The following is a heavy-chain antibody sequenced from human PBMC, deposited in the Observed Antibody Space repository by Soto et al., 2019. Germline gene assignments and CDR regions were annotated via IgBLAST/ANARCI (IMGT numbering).Heavy chain of an antibody. CDR2: IKYTIRT. CDR1: GDSVSRGLYY. V-gene: IGHV4-61*01. D-gene: IGHD1-1*01. J-gene: IGHJ5*02. CDR3: ARVANSNGNLMMGWFDP. Sequence: SETLSLTCSVSGDSVSRGLYYCSWIREPPGKGLEWIGGIKYTIRTNFDPSLKSRVTLSVDKSKNRCSLRLSDVTAADTAVYYCARVANSNGNLMMGWFDPWGQGTLVTVS.